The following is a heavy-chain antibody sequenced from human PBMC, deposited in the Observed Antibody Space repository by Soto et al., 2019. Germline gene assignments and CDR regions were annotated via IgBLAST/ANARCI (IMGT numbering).Heavy chain of an antibody. J-gene: IGHJ6*02. CDR2: IIPILGIA. V-gene: IGHV1-69*08. D-gene: IGHD2-21*01. CDR1: GGTFSSYT. Sequence: QVQLVQSGAEMKKPGSSVKVSCKASGGTFSSYTISWVRQAPGQGLEWMGRIIPILGIANYAQKFQGRVTITADKSTSTAYMELSSLRSEDTAVYYCARDTPPTTGDDYYYGMDVWGQGTTVTVSS. CDR3: ARDTPPTTGDDYYYGMDV.